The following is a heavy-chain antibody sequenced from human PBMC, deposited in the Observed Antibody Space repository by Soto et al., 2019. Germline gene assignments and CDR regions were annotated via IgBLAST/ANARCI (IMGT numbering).Heavy chain of an antibody. CDR3: AKIPGGYYYDSSGYYAY. Sequence: GGSLRLSCAASGFTFSSFGMHWVRQAPGRGLEWVAVISFDGSKKYYVDSVKGRFTISRDNSKNMLYLQMNSLRAEDTAVYYCAKIPGGYYYDSSGYYAYWGQGTLVTVSS. J-gene: IGHJ4*02. V-gene: IGHV3-30*18. CDR1: GFTFSSFG. CDR2: ISFDGSKK. D-gene: IGHD3-22*01.